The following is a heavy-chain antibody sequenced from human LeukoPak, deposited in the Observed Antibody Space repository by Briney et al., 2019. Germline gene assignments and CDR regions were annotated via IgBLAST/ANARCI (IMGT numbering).Heavy chain of an antibody. CDR3: ARVWVCGGGSCYIAENYFDY. V-gene: IGHV3-23*01. CDR2: ITTSDGNT. CDR1: GFTFSSYT. D-gene: IGHD2-15*01. J-gene: IGHJ4*02. Sequence: PGGSLRLSCAASGFTFSSYTMSWVRQAPGKGLEWVSTITTSDGNTYYADSVKGRFTISRDNAKNSLYLQMNSLRAEDTAVYYCARVWVCGGGSCYIAENYFDYWGQGTLVTVSS.